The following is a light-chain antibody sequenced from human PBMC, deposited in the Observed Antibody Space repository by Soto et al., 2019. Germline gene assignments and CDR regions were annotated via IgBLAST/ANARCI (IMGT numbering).Light chain of an antibody. CDR1: TSDIGGYNY. J-gene: IGLJ2*01. Sequence: QSALTQPASVSGSPGQSITISCTGSTSDIGGYNYASWYQQHPGKAPKLLIYDVSYRPSGISDRFSGSKSGSTASLTISGLQPEDEADYYCSSYGASSTLFGGGTKLTVL. CDR2: DVS. CDR3: SSYGASSTL. V-gene: IGLV2-14*03.